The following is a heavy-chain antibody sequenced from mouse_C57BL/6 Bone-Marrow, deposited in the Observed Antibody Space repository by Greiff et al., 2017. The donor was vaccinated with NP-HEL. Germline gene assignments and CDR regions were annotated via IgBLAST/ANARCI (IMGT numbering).Heavy chain of an antibody. CDR2: ISYDGSN. CDR1: GYSITSGYY. D-gene: IGHD4-1*01. J-gene: IGHJ2*01. CDR3: ATGTSY. Sequence: EVKLQESGPGLVKPSQSLSLTCSVSGYSITSGYYWNWIRQFPGNKLEWMGYISYDGSNNYNPSLKNRISITRDTSKNQFFLKLNSVTTEDTATYYGATGTSYWGQGTTLTVAS. V-gene: IGHV3-6*01.